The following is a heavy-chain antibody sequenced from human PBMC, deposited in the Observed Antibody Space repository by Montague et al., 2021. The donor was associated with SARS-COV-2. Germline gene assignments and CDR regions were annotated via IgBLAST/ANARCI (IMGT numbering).Heavy chain of an antibody. CDR1: GYIFSSYS. CDR3: ARDWYCRGGRCHNTFDI. CDR2: ISTYDYKT. J-gene: IGHJ3*02. V-gene: IGHV1-18*01. Sequence: SGKVSCKASGYIFSSYSISLVRQAPGQGLEWMGWISTYDYKTNYAQMVQGRVTVTTDTSTSTVYMELRSLRSGDTAVYYCARDWYCRGGRCHNTFDIWGQGTLVTVSS. D-gene: IGHD2-15*01.